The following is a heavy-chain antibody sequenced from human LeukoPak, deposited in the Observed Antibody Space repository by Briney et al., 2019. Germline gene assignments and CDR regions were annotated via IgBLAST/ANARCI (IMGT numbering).Heavy chain of an antibody. V-gene: IGHV3-7*04. Sequence: GGSLRLSCAASGFTFSRYWMNWVCQAPGKGLEWVANIKQDGSEKFYVDSVKGRFTISRDNAKNSLYLQMNSLRAEDTAVYYCARGREVPAAMGNWFDPWGQGTLVTVSS. CDR1: GFTFSRYW. CDR3: ARGREVPAAMGNWFDP. J-gene: IGHJ5*02. D-gene: IGHD2-2*01. CDR2: IKQDGSEK.